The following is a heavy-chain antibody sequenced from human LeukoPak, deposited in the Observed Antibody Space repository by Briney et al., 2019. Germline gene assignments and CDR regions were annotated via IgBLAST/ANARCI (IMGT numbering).Heavy chain of an antibody. J-gene: IGHJ4*02. CDR1: GGSISSGSYY. D-gene: IGHD5-24*01. CDR3: AVEEFDF. V-gene: IGHV4-39*01. Sequence: SETLSLTCTVSGGSISSGSYYWVWIRQPPGKGLEWIGSIYYSGSTYYNPSLKSRVTISVDTSKNQFSLQLSSVTAADTAVYYCAVEEFDFWGQGTLVTVSS. CDR2: IYYSGST.